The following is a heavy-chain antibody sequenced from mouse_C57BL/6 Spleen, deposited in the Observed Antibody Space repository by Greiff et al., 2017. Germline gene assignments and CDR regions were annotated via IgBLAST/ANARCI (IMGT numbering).Heavy chain of an antibody. CDR1: GFNFKDDY. Sequence: EVQLQQSGAELVRPGASVKLSCTASGFNFKDDYMHWVKQGPEQGLEWIGWIDPENGDTEYASMFPGKDTITADTSSNTAYLQLSSLTSEDTAVYYCTRGFLFDYWGQGTTLTVSS. CDR3: TRGFLFDY. J-gene: IGHJ2*01. V-gene: IGHV14-4*01. CDR2: IDPENGDT.